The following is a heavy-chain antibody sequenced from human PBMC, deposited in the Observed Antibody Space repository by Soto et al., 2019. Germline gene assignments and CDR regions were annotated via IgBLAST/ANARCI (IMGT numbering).Heavy chain of an antibody. Sequence: QVQLVQSGAEVKKPGSSVKVSCKASGGTFSSYAISWVRQAPGQGLEWMGGIIPIYGTANYAQKFQGRVTITADESTSTAYMERSSLRPEDTAVYYCASSQCSSISLEISYDYYYGMDVWGPGTTVTVSS. J-gene: IGHJ6*02. CDR3: ASSQCSSISLEISYDYYYGMDV. D-gene: IGHD2-2*01. CDR1: GGTFSSYA. V-gene: IGHV1-69*01. CDR2: IIPIYGTA.